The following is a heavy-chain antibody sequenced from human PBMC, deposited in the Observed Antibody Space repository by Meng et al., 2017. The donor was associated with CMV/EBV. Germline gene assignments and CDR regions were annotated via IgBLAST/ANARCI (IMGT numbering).Heavy chain of an antibody. Sequence: GESLKISCAASGFTFSDYYMSWIRQAPGKGLEWVSYISSSGSTIYYADSVKGRFTISRDNAKNSLYLQMNSLRAEDTAVYYCARDLTDSGSYSEPSYYGMDVWGQGTTVTVS. J-gene: IGHJ6*02. CDR2: ISSSGSTI. V-gene: IGHV3-11*04. CDR3: ARDLTDSGSYSEPSYYGMDV. CDR1: GFTFSDYY. D-gene: IGHD1-26*01.